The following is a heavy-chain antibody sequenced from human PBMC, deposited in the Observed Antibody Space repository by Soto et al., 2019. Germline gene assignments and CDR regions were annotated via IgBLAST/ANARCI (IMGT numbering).Heavy chain of an antibody. CDR2: IGTAGDP. CDR1: GFTFSSYD. CDR3: ARASRPTFYYYYYMDV. J-gene: IGHJ6*03. V-gene: IGHV3-13*05. Sequence: GGSLRLSCAASGFTFSSYDMHWVRQATGKGLEWVSAIGTAGDPYYPGSVKGRFTISRENAKNSLYLQMNSLRAGDTAVYHCARASRPTFYYYYYMDVWGKGTTVTVSS.